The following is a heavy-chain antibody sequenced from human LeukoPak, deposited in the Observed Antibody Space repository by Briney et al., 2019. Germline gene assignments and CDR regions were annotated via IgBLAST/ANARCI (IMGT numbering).Heavy chain of an antibody. V-gene: IGHV3-53*01. CDR3: ASDLIY. CDR1: GFTVSSNY. Sequence: GGSLRLSCAASGFTVSSNYMNWVRRAPGKGLEWVSVIYGVDGTSYADSVKGRFTISRDNSKNTVYLQMNSLRVEDTALYYCASDLIYWGQGTLVTVSS. J-gene: IGHJ4*02. CDR2: IYGVDGT.